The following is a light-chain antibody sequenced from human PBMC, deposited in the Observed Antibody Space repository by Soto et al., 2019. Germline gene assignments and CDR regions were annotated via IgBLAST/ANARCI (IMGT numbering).Light chain of an antibody. CDR2: AAS. CDR1: QSISTF. V-gene: IGKV1-39*01. J-gene: IGKJ5*01. Sequence: DIQMTQSPSSLSASVGDRVTITCRASQSISTFLNWYQQKPGKAPKHLIYAASALQSGVPSRFSGSGSGTEFTLTISSLQPEDFATYYCQQSYNTLSITFGQGTRLEIK. CDR3: QQSYNTLSIT.